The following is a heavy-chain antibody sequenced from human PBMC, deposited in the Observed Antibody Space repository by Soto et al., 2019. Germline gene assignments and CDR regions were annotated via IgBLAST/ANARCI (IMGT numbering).Heavy chain of an antibody. Sequence: SETLSLTCAAYGGSFSGYYWSWIRQPPGKGLEWIGSVYYSGSTYYNPSLKSRVTMSVDTSKNQFSLKLSSVTAADAAVYYCARHPTFSGWEYYFDYWGQGTPVTVSS. J-gene: IGHJ4*02. V-gene: IGHV4-34*01. CDR2: VYYSGST. D-gene: IGHD6-19*01. CDR3: ARHPTFSGWEYYFDY. CDR1: GGSFSGYY.